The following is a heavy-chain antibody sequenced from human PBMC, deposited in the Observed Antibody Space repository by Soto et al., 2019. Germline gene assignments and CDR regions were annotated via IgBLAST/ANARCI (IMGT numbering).Heavy chain of an antibody. J-gene: IGHJ4*02. CDR1: GFTSSSYP. Sequence: PGGSLRLSCAATGFTSSSYPMHWVRQAPGKGLEWVALISSDGRNRYYADSVKGRFTISRDTPKNTQYLEMNSLRAEDTAVYYCAKVGMAKQNSREYYFDYWGQGTLVTVSS. D-gene: IGHD2-21*01. CDR3: AKVGMAKQNSREYYFDY. CDR2: ISSDGRNR. V-gene: IGHV3-30*04.